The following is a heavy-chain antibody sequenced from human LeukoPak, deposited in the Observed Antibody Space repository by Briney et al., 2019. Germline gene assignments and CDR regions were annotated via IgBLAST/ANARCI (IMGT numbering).Heavy chain of an antibody. D-gene: IGHD3-3*01. CDR2: INHSGST. J-gene: IGHJ5*02. V-gene: IGHV4-34*01. CDR3: ARYYDFAVWFDP. Sequence: SETLSLTCAVYGGSFSGYYWSWIRQPPGKGLEWIGEINHSGSTNYNPSLKSRVTISVDTSKNQFSLKLSSVTAADTAVHYCARYYDFAVWFDPWGQGTLVTVSS. CDR1: GGSFSGYY.